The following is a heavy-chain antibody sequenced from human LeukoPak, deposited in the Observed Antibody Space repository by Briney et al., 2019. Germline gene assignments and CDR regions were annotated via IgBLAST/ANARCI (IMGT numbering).Heavy chain of an antibody. J-gene: IGHJ4*02. CDR1: GGSFSGYY. CDR2: INHSGST. D-gene: IGHD3-10*01. V-gene: IGHV4-34*01. CDR3: ARRITMVRGVHRPFDY. Sequence: SETLSLTCAVYGGSFSGYYWSWIRQPPGKGLEWTEEINHSGSTNYNPSLKSRVTISVDTSKNQFSLKLSSVTAADTAVYYCARRITMVRGVHRPFDYWGQGTLVTVSS.